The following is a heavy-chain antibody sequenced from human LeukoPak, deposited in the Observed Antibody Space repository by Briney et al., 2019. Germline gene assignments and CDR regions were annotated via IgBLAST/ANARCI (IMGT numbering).Heavy chain of an antibody. D-gene: IGHD2-21*01. J-gene: IGHJ5*01. Sequence: SVKVSCKASGDTFNSFALTWVRQAPGQGLEWMGRIIPISATTNYAQKFQGRVALTADISTSTAYIELSGLRSEDTAIYYCARLQDVSYSYGEDDSWGLGTLVTVSS. CDR1: GDTFNSFA. CDR2: IIPISATT. CDR3: ARLQDVSYSYGEDDS. V-gene: IGHV1-69*06.